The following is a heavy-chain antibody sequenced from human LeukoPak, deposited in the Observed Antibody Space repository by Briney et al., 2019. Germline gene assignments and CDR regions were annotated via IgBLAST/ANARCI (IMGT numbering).Heavy chain of an antibody. CDR3: ARVPGGGYDSSGYYYGVDY. CDR1: GGSFSGYY. V-gene: IGHV4-34*01. J-gene: IGHJ4*02. Sequence: PSETLSLTCAVYGGSFSGYYWSWIRQPPGKGLEWMGEINHSGSTNYNPSLKSRVTISVDSSKNQFSLKLSSVTAADTAVYYCARVPGGGYDSSGYYYGVDYWGQGTLVTVSS. CDR2: INHSGST. D-gene: IGHD3-22*01.